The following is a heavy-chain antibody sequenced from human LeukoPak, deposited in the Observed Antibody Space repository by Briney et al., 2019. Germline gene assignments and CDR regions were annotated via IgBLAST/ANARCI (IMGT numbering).Heavy chain of an antibody. D-gene: IGHD6-13*01. CDR3: AKGASSSWYLDY. Sequence: GGSLRLSCAASGFTFSSYGMHWVRQAPGKGLEWVAVISYDGSNKYYADSVKGRFTISRDNSKNTLYLQMNSLRAEDTAVYYCAKGASSSWYLDYWGQGTLVTVSS. CDR2: ISYDGSNK. V-gene: IGHV3-30*18. J-gene: IGHJ4*02. CDR1: GFTFSSYG.